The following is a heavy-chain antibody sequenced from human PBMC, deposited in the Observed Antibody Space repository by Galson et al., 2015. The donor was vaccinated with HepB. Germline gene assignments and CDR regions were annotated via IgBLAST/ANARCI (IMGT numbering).Heavy chain of an antibody. CDR1: GVTFRSYV. J-gene: IGHJ6*02. D-gene: IGHD6-13*01. Sequence: SLRLSCAGSGVTFRSYVMSWVRQSPGKGLEWVSAISDSGSSTYYADSVKGRFTISRDNSKNTVYLQMNGLRADDTAIYYCSKASSTWKYYYGMDVWGQGTTVTVSS. V-gene: IGHV3-23*01. CDR2: ISDSGSST. CDR3: SKASSTWKYYYGMDV.